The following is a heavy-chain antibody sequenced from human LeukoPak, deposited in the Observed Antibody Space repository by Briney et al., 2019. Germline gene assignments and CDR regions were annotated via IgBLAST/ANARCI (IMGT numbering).Heavy chain of an antibody. V-gene: IGHV4-39*07. CDR3: ARGNSSSWPLDY. D-gene: IGHD6-13*01. Sequence: PSETLSLTCTVSGGSISSSSYYWGWIRQPPGKGLEWIGSIYYSGSTHYNPSLKSRLTMSVDTSKSQFSLNLNSVTAADTAVYYCARGNSSSWPLDYWGQGTLVTVSS. J-gene: IGHJ4*02. CDR2: IYYSGST. CDR1: GGSISSSSYY.